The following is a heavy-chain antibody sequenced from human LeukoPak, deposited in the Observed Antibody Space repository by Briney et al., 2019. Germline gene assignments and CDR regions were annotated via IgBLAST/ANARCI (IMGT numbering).Heavy chain of an antibody. Sequence: SETLSLACAVYGGSFSGYYWSWIRQPPGKGLEWIGEINHSGSTNYNPSLKSRVTISVDTSKNQFSLKLSSVTAADTAVYYGARSHLRRNYYDGSGPGDWGQGTLATVSS. CDR3: ARSHLRRNYYDGSGPGD. D-gene: IGHD3-22*01. CDR1: GGSFSGYY. V-gene: IGHV4-34*01. J-gene: IGHJ4*02. CDR2: INHSGST.